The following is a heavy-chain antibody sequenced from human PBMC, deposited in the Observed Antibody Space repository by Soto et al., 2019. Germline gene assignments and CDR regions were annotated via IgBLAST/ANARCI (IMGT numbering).Heavy chain of an antibody. Sequence: QVQLAQSGGEVKKLGASLKVSCKASGYTFTNYGIIWVRQAPVQGLEWMGWISPYNGHTNSAQKFQDRMSMTTDTSAATAYMELRSLRTDDTAEYYCARAHPFIVATMSIEFWGQGTLVSVSS. D-gene: IGHD5-12*01. CDR2: ISPYNGHT. CDR3: ARAHPFIVATMSIEF. CDR1: GYTFTNYG. V-gene: IGHV1-18*01. J-gene: IGHJ4*02.